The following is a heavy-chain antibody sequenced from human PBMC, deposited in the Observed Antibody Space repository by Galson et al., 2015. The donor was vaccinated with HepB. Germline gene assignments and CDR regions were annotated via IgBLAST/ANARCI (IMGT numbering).Heavy chain of an antibody. CDR3: ARVGIGDNEDCSSTSCYDNWFDP. Sequence: SVKVSCKASGYTFTSYAMHWVRQAPGQRLEWMGWINAGNGNTKYSQKFQGRVTITRDTSASTAYMELSSLRSEDTAVYYCARVGIGDNEDCSSTSCYDNWFDPWGQGTLVTVSS. D-gene: IGHD2-2*01. J-gene: IGHJ5*02. V-gene: IGHV1-3*01. CDR1: GYTFTSYA. CDR2: INAGNGNT.